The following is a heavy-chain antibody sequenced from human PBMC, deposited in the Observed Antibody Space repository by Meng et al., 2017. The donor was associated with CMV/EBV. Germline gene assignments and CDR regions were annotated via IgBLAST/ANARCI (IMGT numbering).Heavy chain of an antibody. D-gene: IGHD1-20*01. J-gene: IGHJ4*02. Sequence: QLRRAGAEVPEPGSSWHGSCKGSGCTFSSYATIWVRQAPGQGLEWMGGIIPIFGTANYAQKFQGSVTSDADDTTSTAYMELSSLRSEDTAVYYCAREGNNWNDVPFDYWGQGTLVTVSS. CDR3: AREGNNWNDVPFDY. CDR2: IIPIFGTA. V-gene: IGHV1-69*01. CDR1: GCTFSSYA.